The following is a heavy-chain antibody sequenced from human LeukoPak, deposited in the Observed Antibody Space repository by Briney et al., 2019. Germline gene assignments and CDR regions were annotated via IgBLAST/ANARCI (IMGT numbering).Heavy chain of an antibody. CDR3: ARLTGLNWGSPAVVITYFDY. CDR1: GYRFTSYW. D-gene: IGHD7-27*01. CDR2: IEPSDSYT. V-gene: IGHV5-10-1*01. J-gene: IGHJ4*02. Sequence: PGGSLEISFKGSGYRFTSYWIRWVRPMPGKGLEWMGRIEPSDSYTNYSPSFQGHVTISADKSISTAYLQWSSLKASDTAMYYCARLTGLNWGSPAVVITYFDYWGQGTLVTVAS.